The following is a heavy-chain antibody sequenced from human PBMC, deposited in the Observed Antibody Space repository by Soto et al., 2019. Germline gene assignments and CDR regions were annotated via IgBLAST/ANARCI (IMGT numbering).Heavy chain of an antibody. D-gene: IGHD2-21*01. CDR1: GFTFSSDG. V-gene: IGHV3-23*01. CDR2: ISGSGDIT. Sequence: GGSLRLSCAASGFTFSSDGLNWVRQSPDKGLEWVSGISGSGDITYYADSVKGRFTISRDNSKNTLFLQLNSLRAEDTAIYYCARGGDGYNFGAVYWGQGTPVTVSS. CDR3: ARGGDGYNFGAVY. J-gene: IGHJ4*02.